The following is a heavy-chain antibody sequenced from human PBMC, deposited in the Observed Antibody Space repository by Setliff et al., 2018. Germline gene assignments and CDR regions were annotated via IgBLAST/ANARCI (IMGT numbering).Heavy chain of an antibody. D-gene: IGHD3-10*01. CDR2: IYPGDSIT. V-gene: IGHV5-51*01. CDR1: GYSFSTCW. Sequence: PGESLKISCKGSGYSFSTCWIGWVRQMPGKGLEWMGIIYPGDSITRYSPSFQGQVTISVAKSINTAYLQWSSLRASDTAIYYCAGHPYYYGSGTYLDNNNRWFDPWGQGTLVTAPQ. CDR3: AGHPYYYGSGTYLDNNNRWFDP. J-gene: IGHJ5*02.